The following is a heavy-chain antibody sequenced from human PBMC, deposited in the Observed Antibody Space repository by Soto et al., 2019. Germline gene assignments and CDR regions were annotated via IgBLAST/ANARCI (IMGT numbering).Heavy chain of an antibody. CDR1: GFTFSNYW. CDR2: ISSNGSST. V-gene: IGHV3-74*01. CDR3: AKDLVGSNADYFDY. Sequence: PGGSLRLSCVASGFTFSNYWMHWVRQAPGKGMEWVARISSNGSSTNYADSVKGRFTISRDNSKNSLYLQMNSLRAEDAAVYYCAKDLVGSNADYFDYWGQGTLDTVSS. D-gene: IGHD2-15*01. J-gene: IGHJ4*02.